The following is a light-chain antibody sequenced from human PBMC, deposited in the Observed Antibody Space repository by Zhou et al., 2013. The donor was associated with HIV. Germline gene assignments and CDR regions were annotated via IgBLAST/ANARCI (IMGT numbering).Light chain of an antibody. V-gene: IGKV1-16*01. CDR3: QQYNSYST. CDR1: HDVGNY. Sequence: DIQMTQSPPSLSTYVGDRVTITCRASHDVGNYLAWFQQRPGKAPKSLIYAASNSQPGVPSRFSGSGSGTEFTLTISSLQPDDFATYYCQQYNSYSTFGQGTKLEIK. J-gene: IGKJ2*01. CDR2: AAS.